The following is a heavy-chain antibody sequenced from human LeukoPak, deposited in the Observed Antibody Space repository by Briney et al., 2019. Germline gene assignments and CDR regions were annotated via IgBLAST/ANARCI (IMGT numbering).Heavy chain of an antibody. CDR1: GDSITSNY. J-gene: IGHJ5*02. D-gene: IGHD1-1*01. CDR2: ISYSGST. CDR3: ARQYTSTFRGVRIDWFDP. V-gene: IGHV4-59*08. Sequence: PSETLSLTCTVSGDSITSNYWSWIREAPGKGLELIGYISYSGSTNYSPSLKSRVTISVDTSRNQFPLTLSSVTAADTAVYYCARQYTSTFRGVRIDWFDPWGQGILVTVSS.